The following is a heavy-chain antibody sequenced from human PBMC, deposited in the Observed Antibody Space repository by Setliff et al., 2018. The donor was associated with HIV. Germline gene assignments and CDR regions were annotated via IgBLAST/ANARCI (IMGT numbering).Heavy chain of an antibody. J-gene: IGHJ4*02. V-gene: IGHV1-8*02. CDR1: GGTFSSYV. Sequence: ASVKVSCKASGGTFSSYVISWVRQVPGQGLEWMGRMNPDSGLTDYAPKLQGRVIMTRNTSITTAYMQVTRLRSDDTAVYYCARGSFGGSYSSFWGQGTLVTVS. CDR3: ARGSFGGSYSSF. D-gene: IGHD1-26*01. CDR2: MNPDSGLT.